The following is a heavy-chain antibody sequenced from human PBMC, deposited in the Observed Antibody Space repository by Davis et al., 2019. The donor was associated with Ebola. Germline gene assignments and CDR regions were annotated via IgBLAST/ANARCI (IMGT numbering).Heavy chain of an antibody. Sequence: GESLKISCSASGFTFSSYAMHWVRQAPGKGLEYVSAISSNGGSTYYADSVKGRFTISRDNAKNSLYLQMNSLRDEDTAVYYCARPRYCTGGVCRDYWGQGTLVTVSS. CDR3: ARPRYCTGGVCRDY. V-gene: IGHV3-64*04. D-gene: IGHD2-8*02. CDR1: GFTFSSYA. CDR2: ISSNGGST. J-gene: IGHJ4*02.